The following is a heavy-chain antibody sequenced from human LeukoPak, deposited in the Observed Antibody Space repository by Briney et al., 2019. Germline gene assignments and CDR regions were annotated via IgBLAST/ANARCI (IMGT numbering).Heavy chain of an antibody. J-gene: IGHJ4*02. Sequence: KASETLSLTCTVSGGSISSSSYYWGWIRQPPGKGLEWMGSIYYSGSTYYNPSLKSRVTISVDTSKNQFSLKLSSVTAADTAVYYCARHPYGDYCSGGSCPSDYWGQGTLVTVSS. V-gene: IGHV4-39*01. CDR1: GGSISSSSYY. D-gene: IGHD2-15*01. CDR3: ARHPYGDYCSGGSCPSDY. CDR2: IYYSGST.